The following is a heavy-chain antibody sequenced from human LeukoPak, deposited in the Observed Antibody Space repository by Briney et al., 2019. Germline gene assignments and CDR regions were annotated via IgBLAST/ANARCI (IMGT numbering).Heavy chain of an antibody. V-gene: IGHV4-39*01. Sequence: TSETLSLTCTVSGASISSSSYYWGWIRQSPGQGLEWIGSIYSSGSTYYNPSLKSRVTISIDTSKNQLSLKMSSVTAADTALYFCASNGWSGYYFDYWGQGTLVTVSS. J-gene: IGHJ4*02. D-gene: IGHD2-15*01. CDR2: IYSSGST. CDR1: GASISSSSYY. CDR3: ASNGWSGYYFDY.